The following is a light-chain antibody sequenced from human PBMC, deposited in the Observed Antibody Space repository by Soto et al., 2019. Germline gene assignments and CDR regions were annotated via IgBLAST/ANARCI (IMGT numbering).Light chain of an antibody. CDR1: SSDVGAYNY. Sequence: QSVLTQPASVSVSPGQSITISCTGTSSDVGAYNYVSWYQQHPGKAPKLMIYDVTNRPSGVSNRFSGSKSGNTASLTISGLQAEDEADYYCNSYTTSSTLYVFGSGTKVTVL. J-gene: IGLJ1*01. CDR2: DVT. CDR3: NSYTTSSTLYV. V-gene: IGLV2-14*01.